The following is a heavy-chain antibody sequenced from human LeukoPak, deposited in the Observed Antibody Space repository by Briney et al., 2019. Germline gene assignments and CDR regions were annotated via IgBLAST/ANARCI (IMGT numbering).Heavy chain of an antibody. Sequence: ASVKVSCKASGYTFPVYEIYWVRQASGQGLECMGWMNPYSNSTDSAQKFQGRLTMTSDISISTAYMELSSLRPEDTAVYFCARAKGKAGRYGMDVWGQGTTVIVS. CDR1: GYTFPVYE. CDR2: MNPYSNST. CDR3: ARAKGKAGRYGMDV. V-gene: IGHV1-8*01. J-gene: IGHJ6*02.